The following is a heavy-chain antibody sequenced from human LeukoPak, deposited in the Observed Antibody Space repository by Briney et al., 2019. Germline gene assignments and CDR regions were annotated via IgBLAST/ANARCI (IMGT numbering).Heavy chain of an antibody. J-gene: IGHJ6*03. D-gene: IGHD5-18*01. CDR3: ARDGQLWLLGYYYMDV. V-gene: IGHV3-11*04. Sequence: GGSLRLSCAASGFTFSDYYMSWIRQAPGKGLEWVSYISSSGSTIYYADSVKGRFTISRDNAKNSLYLQMNSLRAEDTAVYYCARDGQLWLLGYYYMDVWGKGTTVTVSS. CDR2: ISSSGSTI. CDR1: GFTFSDYY.